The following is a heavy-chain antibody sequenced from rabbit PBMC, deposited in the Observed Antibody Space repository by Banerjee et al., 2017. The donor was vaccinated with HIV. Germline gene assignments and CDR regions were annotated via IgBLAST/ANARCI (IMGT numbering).Heavy chain of an antibody. Sequence: QSLEESGGDLVKPGASLTLTCTASGIDFSSYYYMCWVRQAPGKGLEWIACIDTGSSGRTYYASWAKGRFTISKTSSTTVTLQMTSLTAADTATYFCARDLAGVIGWNFGLWGPGTLVTVS. CDR2: IDTGSSGRT. CDR1: GIDFSSYYY. CDR3: ARDLAGVIGWNFGL. V-gene: IGHV1S40*01. D-gene: IGHD4-1*01. J-gene: IGHJ4*01.